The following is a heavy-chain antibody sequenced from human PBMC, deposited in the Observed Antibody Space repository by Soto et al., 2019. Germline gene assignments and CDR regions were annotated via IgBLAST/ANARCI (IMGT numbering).Heavy chain of an antibody. D-gene: IGHD3-10*01. V-gene: IGHV5-10-1*01. J-gene: IGHJ6*02. Sequence: GESLKISCKESGYSFTSYWISWVRQMPGKGLEWMGRIDPSDSYTNYSPSFQGHVTISADKSISTAYLQWSSLKASDTAMYYCARLKTGTTSAWYYYYGMDVWGQGTTVIGSS. CDR1: GYSFTSYW. CDR2: IDPSDSYT. CDR3: ARLKTGTTSAWYYYYGMDV.